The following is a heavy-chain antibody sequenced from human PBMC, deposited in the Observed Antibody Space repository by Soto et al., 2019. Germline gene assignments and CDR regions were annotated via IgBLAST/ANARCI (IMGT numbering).Heavy chain of an antibody. Sequence: QVQLQESGPGLVKPSQTLSLTCTVSGGSISSGDYYWSWIRQPPGKGLEWIGYIYYGGSTYYNPSLKSRVTISVDTSKNQFSLKLSSVPAADTAGYYWARGGGIWNARSICFDPWGQGTLVTVSS. CDR3: ARGGGIWNARSICFDP. J-gene: IGHJ5*02. CDR1: GGSISSGDYY. CDR2: IYYGGST. D-gene: IGHD1-1*01. V-gene: IGHV4-30-4*01.